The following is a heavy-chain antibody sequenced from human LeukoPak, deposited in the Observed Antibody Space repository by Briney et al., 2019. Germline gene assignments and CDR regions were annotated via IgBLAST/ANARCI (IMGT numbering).Heavy chain of an antibody. CDR2: VYHTGST. CDR1: GGSFSGYY. D-gene: IGHD5-12*01. Sequence: SETLSLTCAVYGGSFSGYYWSWIRQPPGKGLEWIGEVYHTGSTNYNPSLKSRVTISVDTSKNQFSLKLSSVTAADTAVYYCARADEWLRSGHFDYWGQGTLVTVSS. V-gene: IGHV4-34*01. J-gene: IGHJ4*02. CDR3: ARADEWLRSGHFDY.